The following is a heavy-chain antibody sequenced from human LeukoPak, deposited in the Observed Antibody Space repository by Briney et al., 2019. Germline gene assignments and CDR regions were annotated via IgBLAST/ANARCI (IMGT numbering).Heavy chain of an antibody. CDR2: ISYDGSNK. CDR3: AKWYCTTSTCYYDY. J-gene: IGHJ4*02. Sequence: PGGSLRLPCAASGFTFSSYGMHWVRQAPGKGLEWVAVISYDGSNKYYADSVKGRFTIFRDNSKNMLYLQMNSLRADDTAVYYCAKWYCTTSTCYYDYWGQGTLVTVSS. CDR1: GFTFSSYG. V-gene: IGHV3-30*18. D-gene: IGHD2-8*01.